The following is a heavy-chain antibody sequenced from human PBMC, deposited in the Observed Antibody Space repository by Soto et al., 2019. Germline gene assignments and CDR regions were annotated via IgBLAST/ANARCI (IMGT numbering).Heavy chain of an antibody. J-gene: IGHJ5*02. CDR1: GFTFVNYA. CDR2: LSGRGEDT. V-gene: IGHV3-23*01. CDR3: AKDHRKLGWFDP. Sequence: EVQLLESGGGLVQPGGSLRLSCAASGFTFVNYAMHWLRQAPGKGLEWVSSLSGRGEDTYYGDTVKGRFTISRDNLKNILFLQMNSLRVEDTAIYFCAKDHRKLGWFDPWGQGTLVTVSS. D-gene: IGHD1-26*01.